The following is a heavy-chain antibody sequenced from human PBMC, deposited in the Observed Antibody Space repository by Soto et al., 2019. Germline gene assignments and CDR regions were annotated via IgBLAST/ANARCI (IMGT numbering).Heavy chain of an antibody. V-gene: IGHV4-4*07. CDR3: ARGMGRYFDL. CDR1: GDFISNFY. CDR2: ISASGRS. J-gene: IGHJ2*01. Sequence: QVQLQESGPGLVKPSETLSLTCTVSGDFISNFYWSWIRQPARKGLQSLGRISASGRSNYNPNLQSRVAMSLDTSKYQFSLRLTSLSAADTAVYFCARGMGRYFDLWGRGTLVTVFS. D-gene: IGHD2-8*01.